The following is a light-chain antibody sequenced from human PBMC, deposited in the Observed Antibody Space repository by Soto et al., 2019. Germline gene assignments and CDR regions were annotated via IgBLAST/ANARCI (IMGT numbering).Light chain of an antibody. CDR2: AAS. CDR3: QQYNSYWT. J-gene: IGKJ1*01. CDR1: QGISSS. V-gene: IGKV1-9*01. Sequence: IQLTQSPSSLSASVGDRVTITCRASQGISSSLAWYQQQPGKAPKLLIYAASTLQSGVPSRFSGSGSGTDFTLTISSMQHEDFATYYCQQYNSYWTFGKGTKV.